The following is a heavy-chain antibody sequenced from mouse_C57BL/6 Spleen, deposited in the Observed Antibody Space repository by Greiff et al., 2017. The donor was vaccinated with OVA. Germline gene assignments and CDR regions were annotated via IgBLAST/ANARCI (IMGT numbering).Heavy chain of an antibody. CDR3: ARHGYDGVDY. CDR1: GFTFSDYY. V-gene: IGHV5-12*01. CDR2: ISNGGGST. D-gene: IGHD2-2*01. J-gene: IGHJ4*01. Sequence: EVHLVESGGGLVQPGGSLKLSCAASGFTFSDYYMYWVRQTPEKRLEWVAYISNGGGSTYYPDTVKGRFTISRDNAKNTLYLQMSRLKSEDTAMYYCARHGYDGVDYWGQGTSVTVSS.